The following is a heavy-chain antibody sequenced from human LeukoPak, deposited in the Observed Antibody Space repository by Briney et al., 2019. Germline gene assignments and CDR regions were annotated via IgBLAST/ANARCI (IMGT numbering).Heavy chain of an antibody. CDR3: ASGIWLQAPFDY. V-gene: IGHV1-69*05. CDR1: GGTFSSYA. Sequence: SVKVSCKASGGTFSSYAISWVRQAPRQGLEWMGRIIPIFGTANYAQKFQGRVTITTDESTSTAYMELSSLRSEDTAVYYCASGIWLQAPFDYWGQGTLVTVSS. J-gene: IGHJ4*02. CDR2: IIPIFGTA. D-gene: IGHD5-24*01.